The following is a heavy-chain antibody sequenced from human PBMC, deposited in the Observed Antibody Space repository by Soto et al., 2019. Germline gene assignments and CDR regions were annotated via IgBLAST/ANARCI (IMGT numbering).Heavy chain of an antibody. CDR3: ARQGNMAATPADAFDI. J-gene: IGHJ3*02. CDR2: IYPGDSDA. CDR1: GKTFINHW. Sequence: PGESLKISCKVSGKTFINHWSAWVRQMPGKGLEWRGIIYPGDSDARYSRAFAGQVTISVDKSITTAYLHWSSLEASDSAMYYCARQGNMAATPADAFDIWGQGTMVPVSS. V-gene: IGHV5-51*01. D-gene: IGHD6-19*01.